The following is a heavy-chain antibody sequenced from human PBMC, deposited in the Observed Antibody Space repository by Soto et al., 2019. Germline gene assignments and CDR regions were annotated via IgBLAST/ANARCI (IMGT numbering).Heavy chain of an antibody. Sequence: QVQLVQSGAAVRKPGSSVKVSCKASGGTFTKYAITWVRQAPRQGLEWMGGIVPLPGTTNYAEKFRGRVTISADESTSTAHLELSTLRSEATDAYYCASGVRGLGVTSGSPDSAFDLWGPGTMVIVSS. CDR3: ASGVRGLGVTSGSPDSAFDL. D-gene: IGHD5-12*01. J-gene: IGHJ3*01. V-gene: IGHV1-69*01. CDR1: GGTFTKYA. CDR2: IVPLPGTT.